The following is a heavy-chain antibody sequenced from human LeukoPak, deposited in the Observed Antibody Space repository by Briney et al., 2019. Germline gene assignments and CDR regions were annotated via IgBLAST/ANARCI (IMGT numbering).Heavy chain of an antibody. CDR3: ARGDSSSWYPQLNWFDP. CDR2: ISAYNGNT. J-gene: IGHJ5*02. D-gene: IGHD6-13*01. CDR1: GYTFTSYG. V-gene: IGHV1-18*01. Sequence: EASVKVSCKASGYTFTSYGISWVRQAPGQGLEWMGWISAYNGNTNYAQKLQGSVTMTTDTSTSTAYMELRSLRSDDTAVYYCARGDSSSWYPQLNWFDPWGQGTLVTVSS.